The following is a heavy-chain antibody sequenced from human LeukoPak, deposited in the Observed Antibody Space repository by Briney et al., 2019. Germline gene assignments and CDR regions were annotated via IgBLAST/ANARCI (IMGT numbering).Heavy chain of an antibody. Sequence: GGSLRLSCAAPGFTLSSYAMSWVRLAPGKGLEWVSGISGSGGSTHYADPVKGRFTISRDNSKNTLYLQMNSLRGEDTAEYYCAKDLPSNMAVASYYFDYWGQGTLVTVSS. CDR3: AKDLPSNMAVASYYFDY. J-gene: IGHJ4*02. CDR1: GFTLSSYA. CDR2: ISGSGGST. D-gene: IGHD6-19*01. V-gene: IGHV3-23*01.